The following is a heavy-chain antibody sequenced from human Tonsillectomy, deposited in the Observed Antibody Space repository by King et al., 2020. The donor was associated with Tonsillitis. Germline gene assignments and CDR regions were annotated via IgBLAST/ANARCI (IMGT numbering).Heavy chain of an antibody. CDR3: ARHFYDSSGYWGNFDY. Sequence: VQLVESGGGVVQPGRSLRLSCAASGFTFSSYGMHWVRQAPGKGLEWVAVIWYDGSNKYYADSVKGRVNISRDNSKNTLYLQMNSLRAEDTAVYYCARHFYDSSGYWGNFDYWGQGTLVTVSS. J-gene: IGHJ4*02. CDR2: IWYDGSNK. V-gene: IGHV3-33*08. CDR1: GFTFSSYG. D-gene: IGHD3-22*01.